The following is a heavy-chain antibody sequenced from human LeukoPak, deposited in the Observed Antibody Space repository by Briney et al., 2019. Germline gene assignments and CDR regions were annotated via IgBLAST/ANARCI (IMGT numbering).Heavy chain of an antibody. CDR3: ARDYYDSSGYSRFDP. D-gene: IGHD3-22*01. CDR1: GYSFRNYG. Sequence: ASVKVSCKASGYSFRNYGISWVRQAPGQGLEWMGWINPNSGGTDYAQKFQGRVTMTRDTSISTAYMEVSRLRSDDTAVYYCARDYYDSSGYSRFDPWGQGTLVTVSS. J-gene: IGHJ5*02. CDR2: INPNSGGT. V-gene: IGHV1-2*02.